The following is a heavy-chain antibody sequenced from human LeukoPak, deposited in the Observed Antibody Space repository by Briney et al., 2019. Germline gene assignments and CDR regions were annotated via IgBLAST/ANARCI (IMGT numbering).Heavy chain of an antibody. D-gene: IGHD2-2*02. J-gene: IGHJ6*03. CDR1: GGTFSSYA. CDR3: ARGDCSSTSCYIRSYYYMDV. CDR2: IIPIFGTA. V-gene: IGHV1-69*13. Sequence: SVKVSCKASGGTFSSYAISWVRQAPGQGLEWMGGIIPIFGTANYAQKFQGRVTITADESTSTAYMELSSLRSEDTAVYYCARGDCSSTSCYIRSYYYMDVWGKGTTVTVSS.